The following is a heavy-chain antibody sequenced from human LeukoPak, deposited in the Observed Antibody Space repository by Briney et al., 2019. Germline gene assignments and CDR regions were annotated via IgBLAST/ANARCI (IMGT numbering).Heavy chain of an antibody. V-gene: IGHV1-69*05. CDR1: GYTLTAYY. Sequence: SVKVSCKASGYTLTAYYIYWVRQAPGQGLEWMGGIIPIFGTANYAQKFQGRVTITTDESTSTAYMELSSLRSEDTAVYYCARGFWYSSGFGWFDPWGQGTLVTVSS. CDR2: IIPIFGTA. CDR3: ARGFWYSSGFGWFDP. J-gene: IGHJ5*02. D-gene: IGHD6-19*01.